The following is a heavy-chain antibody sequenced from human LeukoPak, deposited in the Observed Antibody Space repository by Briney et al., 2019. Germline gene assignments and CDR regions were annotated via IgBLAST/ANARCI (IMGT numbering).Heavy chain of an antibody. D-gene: IGHD5-18*01. V-gene: IGHV4-59*12. CDR3: AGELYSYGQTYAFDI. CDR1: GGSISSYY. CDR2: IYYSGST. J-gene: IGHJ3*02. Sequence: SETLSLTCTVSGGSISSYYWSWIRQPPGKGLEWIGYIYYSGSTNYNPSLKSRVTISVDTSKNQFSLKLSSVTAADTAVYYCAGELYSYGQTYAFDIWGQGTMVTVSS.